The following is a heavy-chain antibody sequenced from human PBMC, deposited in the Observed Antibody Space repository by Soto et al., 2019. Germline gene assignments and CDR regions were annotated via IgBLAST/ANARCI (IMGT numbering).Heavy chain of an antibody. V-gene: IGHV3-23*01. J-gene: IGHJ4*02. CDR1: GFTFRGDA. D-gene: IGHD1-1*01. Sequence: EVQLLESGGDLVQPGGSLRLACAASGFTFRGDAMSWVRQAPGKGLEWVSSISGSGEMTHYAESVKGRFTISRDHSKNTLFLQMESLRAEDTALYYCARSEMTYNWNDWGQGNLVTVSS. CDR3: ARSEMTYNWND. CDR2: ISGSGEMT.